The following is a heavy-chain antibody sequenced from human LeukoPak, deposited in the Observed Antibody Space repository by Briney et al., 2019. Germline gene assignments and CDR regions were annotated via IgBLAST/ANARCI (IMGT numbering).Heavy chain of an antibody. J-gene: IGHJ4*02. D-gene: IGHD3-3*01. CDR1: GFTFSSYA. CDR3: ANSERGITIFGVGPGY. Sequence: GGSLRLSCAASGFTFSSYAMSWVRQAPGKGLEWVSAISGSGGSTYYADSVKGRFTISRDNSKNTLYLQMNSLRAEDTAVYYCANSERGITIFGVGPGYWGQGTLVTVSS. CDR2: ISGSGGST. V-gene: IGHV3-23*01.